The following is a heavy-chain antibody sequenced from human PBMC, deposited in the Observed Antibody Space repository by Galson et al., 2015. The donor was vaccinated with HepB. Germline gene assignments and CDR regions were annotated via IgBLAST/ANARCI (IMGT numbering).Heavy chain of an antibody. D-gene: IGHD2-15*01. CDR2: ISPDGSKD. J-gene: IGHJ4*02. V-gene: IGHV3-7*01. CDR3: ARDRAYSSFDY. CDR1: GFTFGSSW. Sequence: SLRLSCAPSGFTFGSSWKVWVRQAPGKGLEWVATISPDGSKDAYLDSVRGRFTVSRDNAQNSLFLHMNSLTAEDTAVYYCARDRAYSSFDYWGQGTLVTVSS.